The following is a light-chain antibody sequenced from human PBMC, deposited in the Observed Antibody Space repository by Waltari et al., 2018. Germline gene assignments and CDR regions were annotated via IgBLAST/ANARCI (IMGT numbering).Light chain of an antibody. J-gene: IGKJ1*01. V-gene: IGKV3-20*01. CDR3: QQYGSSPPWT. CDR1: QSVSSSY. Sequence: EIVLTQSPGTLSLSPGERATLYCRASQSVSSSYLAWYQQKPGQAPRLLIDGASSRATGIPVRFSGSGSGTDFTLTISRLEPEDFAVYYCQQYGSSPPWTFGQGTKVEIK. CDR2: GAS.